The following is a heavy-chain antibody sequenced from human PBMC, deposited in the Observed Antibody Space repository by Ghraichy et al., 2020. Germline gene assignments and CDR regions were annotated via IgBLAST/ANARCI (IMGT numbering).Heavy chain of an antibody. CDR2: IYYSGST. J-gene: IGHJ5*02. D-gene: IGHD1-26*01. CDR1: GGSISSYY. Sequence: SETLSLTCTVSGGSISSYYWSWIRQPPGKGLEWIGYIYYSGSTNYNPSLKSRVTISVDTSKNQFSLKLSSVTAADTAVYYCAREGSEGGFWFDPWGQGTLVTVSS. V-gene: IGHV4-59*01. CDR3: AREGSEGGFWFDP.